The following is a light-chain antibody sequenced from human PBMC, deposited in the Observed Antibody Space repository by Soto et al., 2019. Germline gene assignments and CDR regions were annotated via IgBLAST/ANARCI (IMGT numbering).Light chain of an antibody. V-gene: IGLV1-44*01. Sequence: QSVLTQPPSASGTPGQRVTISCSGSSSNIGSNTVNWYQQLPGTAPKLLIYSNNQRPSGVPDRFSGSKSGTSASLAIGGLQFEDEADYYCAAWDDSLNGPVFGGGTKVTVL. J-gene: IGLJ3*02. CDR3: AAWDDSLNGPV. CDR2: SNN. CDR1: SSNIGSNT.